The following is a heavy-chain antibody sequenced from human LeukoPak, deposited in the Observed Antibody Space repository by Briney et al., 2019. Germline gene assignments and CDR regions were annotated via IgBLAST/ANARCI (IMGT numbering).Heavy chain of an antibody. Sequence: GGPLRLSCAASGFTFSSYAMSWVRQAPGKGLEWVSAISGSGGSTYYADSVKGRFTISRDNSKNTLYLQMNSLRAEDTAVYYCAKDFDYYYDSSAPLGYWGQGTLVTVSS. V-gene: IGHV3-23*01. CDR1: GFTFSSYA. CDR2: ISGSGGST. D-gene: IGHD3-22*01. CDR3: AKDFDYYYDSSAPLGY. J-gene: IGHJ4*02.